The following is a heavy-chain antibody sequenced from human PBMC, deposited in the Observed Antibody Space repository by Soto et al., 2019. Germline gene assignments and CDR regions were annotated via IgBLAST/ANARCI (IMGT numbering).Heavy chain of an antibody. CDR2: ISGSGGST. V-gene: IGHV3-23*01. Sequence: EVQLLESGGGLLQPGGSLRLSCASSGFTFSSYAISWVRQAPGKGLEWVSAISGSGGSTYYADSVKGRFTISRDNSKNTLYLQMNSLRAEDTAVYYCAKDRLGQGTFDYWGQGTLVTVSS. CDR3: AKDRLGQGTFDY. J-gene: IGHJ4*02. CDR1: GFTFSSYA. D-gene: IGHD3-10*01.